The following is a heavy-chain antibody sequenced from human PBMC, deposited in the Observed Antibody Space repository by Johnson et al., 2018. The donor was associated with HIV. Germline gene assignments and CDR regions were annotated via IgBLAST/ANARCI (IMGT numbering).Heavy chain of an antibody. Sequence: LVESGGGVVQPGGSLRLSCAASGFTFSSYGMHWVRQAPGKGLEWVAFIRYDGSNKYYADSVKGRFTISRDNSKNTLYLQMNSLRAEDTAVYYCAKEGTYYNFWSGYPKGDDFDIWGQGTMVTVSS. D-gene: IGHD3-3*01. CDR1: GFTFSSYG. CDR2: IRYDGSNK. J-gene: IGHJ3*02. V-gene: IGHV3-30*02. CDR3: AKEGTYYNFWSGYPKGDDFDI.